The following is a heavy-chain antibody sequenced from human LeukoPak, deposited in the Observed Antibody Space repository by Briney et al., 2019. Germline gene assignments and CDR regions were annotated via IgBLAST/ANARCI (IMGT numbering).Heavy chain of an antibody. CDR3: ARDLTMLRVTEYYGMDV. D-gene: IGHD3-10*01. CDR2: ISSSSSYI. J-gene: IGHJ6*02. Sequence: GGSLRLSCAASGFTFSSYSMNWVRQAPGQGLEWVSSISSSSSYIYYADSVKGRFTISRDNAKNSLYLQMNSLRAEDTAVYYCARDLTMLRVTEYYGMDVWGQGTTVTVSS. CDR1: GFTFSSYS. V-gene: IGHV3-21*01.